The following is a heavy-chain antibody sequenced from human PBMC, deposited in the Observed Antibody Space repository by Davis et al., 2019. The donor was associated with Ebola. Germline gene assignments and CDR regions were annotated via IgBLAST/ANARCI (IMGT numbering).Heavy chain of an antibody. CDR1: GFTFSSYW. Sequence: GGSLRLSCAASGFTFSSYWMSWVRQAPGKGLEWVANIKQDGSEKYYVDSVKGRFTISRDNAKNSLYLQMNSLRAEDTAVYYCAAKCGGDCQVAFDIWGQGTMVTVSS. V-gene: IGHV3-7*01. CDR2: IKQDGSEK. D-gene: IGHD2-21*01. CDR3: AAKCGGDCQVAFDI. J-gene: IGHJ3*02.